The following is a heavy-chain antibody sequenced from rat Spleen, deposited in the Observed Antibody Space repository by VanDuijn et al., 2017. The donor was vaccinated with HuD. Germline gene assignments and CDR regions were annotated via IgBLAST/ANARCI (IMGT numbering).Heavy chain of an antibody. V-gene: IGHV2S12*01. CDR2: ISSGGTT. Sequence: QVQLKESGPGLVQPSQTLSLTCTVSAFSLTSSGVSWVRQPPGKGLEWIAAISSGGTTYYNSALKSRLSISRDTSKSQVFLKMSSLQTEDTAIYFCARGPPRDDSNYYYGYYFDYWGQGVMVTVSS. CDR3: ARGPPRDDSNYYYGYYFDY. CDR1: AFSLTSSG. D-gene: IGHD1-12*02. J-gene: IGHJ2*01.